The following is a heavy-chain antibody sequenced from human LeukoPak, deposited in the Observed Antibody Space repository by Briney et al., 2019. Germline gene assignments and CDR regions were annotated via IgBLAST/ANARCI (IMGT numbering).Heavy chain of an antibody. V-gene: IGHV4-39*07. CDR3: ARAPAQYCGGDCYPYNWFDP. J-gene: IGHJ5*02. Sequence: KPSETLSLTCTVSGGSISSSSYYWGWIRQPPGKGLEWIGSIYYSGSTYYNPSLKSRVTISVDTSKNQFSLKLSSVTAADTAVYHCARAPAQYCGGDCYPYNWFDPWGQGTLVTVSS. CDR2: IYYSGST. D-gene: IGHD2-21*01. CDR1: GGSISSSSYY.